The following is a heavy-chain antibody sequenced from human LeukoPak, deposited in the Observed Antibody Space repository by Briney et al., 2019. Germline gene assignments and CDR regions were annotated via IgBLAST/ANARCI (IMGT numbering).Heavy chain of an antibody. Sequence: SETLSLTCTVSGGSISSSSYYWGWIRQPPGKGLEWIGSIYYSGSTYYNPSLKSRVTMSVDTSKNQFSLKLSSVTAADTAVYYCARDRDWFDPWGQGTLVTVSS. D-gene: IGHD3-10*01. CDR1: GGSISSSSYY. V-gene: IGHV4-39*07. CDR3: ARDRDWFDP. CDR2: IYYSGST. J-gene: IGHJ5*02.